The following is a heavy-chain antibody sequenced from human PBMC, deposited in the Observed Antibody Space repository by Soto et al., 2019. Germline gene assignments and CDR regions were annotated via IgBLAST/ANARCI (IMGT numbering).Heavy chain of an antibody. CDR3: ATFWSSSSIQFDY. D-gene: IGHD6-13*01. CDR2: FEPEDGET. CDR1: GYTLTELS. J-gene: IGHJ4*02. V-gene: IGHV1-24*01. Sequence: ASVKVSCKVSGYTLTELSMHWVRQAPGKGLEWMGGFEPEDGETIYAQKFQGRVTMTEDTSTDTAYMELSSLRSEDTAVYYCATFWSSSSIQFDYWGQGTLVTVSS.